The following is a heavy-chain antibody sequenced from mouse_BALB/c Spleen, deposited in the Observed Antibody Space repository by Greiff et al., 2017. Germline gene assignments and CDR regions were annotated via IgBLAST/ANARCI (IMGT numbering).Heavy chain of an antibody. CDR1: GFSLTSYG. V-gene: IGHV2-9*02. CDR3: ARRDWDENAMDY. Sequence: VMLVESGPGLVAPSQSLSITCTASGFSLTSYGVHWVGQPPGKGLEWLGVIWAGGSTNYNPALMSRLSISKDNSKSQVFLKMNSLQTDDTAMYYCARRDWDENAMDYWGQGTSVTVSS. D-gene: IGHD4-1*01. J-gene: IGHJ4*01. CDR2: IWAGGST.